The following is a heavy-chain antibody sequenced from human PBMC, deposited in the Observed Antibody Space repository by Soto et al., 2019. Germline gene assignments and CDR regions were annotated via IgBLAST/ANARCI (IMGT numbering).Heavy chain of an antibody. Sequence: ASVKVSCKASGYTFTSYAMHWVRQAPGQRLEWMGWINAGNGNTKYSQKFQGRVTITRDTSASTAYMELSSLRSEDTAVYYCARELGYCSGSSCYSPPAFDYWGQGTLVNVSS. CDR2: INAGNGNT. D-gene: IGHD2-15*01. CDR3: ARELGYCSGSSCYSPPAFDY. J-gene: IGHJ4*02. CDR1: GYTFTSYA. V-gene: IGHV1-3*01.